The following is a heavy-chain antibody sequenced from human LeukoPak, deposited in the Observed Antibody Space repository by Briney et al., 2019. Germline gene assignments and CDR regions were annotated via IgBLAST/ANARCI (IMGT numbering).Heavy chain of an antibody. J-gene: IGHJ6*02. CDR3: AKGGSYYYDSSGYLDYYYYYGMDV. CDR2: IKQDGSEK. V-gene: IGHV3-7*01. Sequence: PGGSLRLSCAASGFTFSSYWMSWVRQAPGKGLEWVANIKQDGSEKYYVDSVKGRFTISRDNAKNSLYLQMNSLRAEDTAVYYCAKGGSYYYDSSGYLDYYYYYGMDVWGQGTTVTVSS. D-gene: IGHD3-22*01. CDR1: GFTFSSYW.